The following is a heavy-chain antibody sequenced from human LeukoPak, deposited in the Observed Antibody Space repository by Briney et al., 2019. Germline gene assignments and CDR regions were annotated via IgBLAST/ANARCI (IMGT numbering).Heavy chain of an antibody. J-gene: IGHJ4*02. V-gene: IGHV3-7*01. CDR3: ARGSGYFRGGEDY. Sequence: GGSLRLSCAASGFTFSSYGMSWVRQAPGKGLEWVANIKQDGSEKYYVESVKGRFIISRDNAKDSLYLQMNSLRVEDTAVYYCARGSGYFRGGEDYWGQGTLVTVSS. CDR2: IKQDGSEK. CDR1: GFTFSSYG. D-gene: IGHD3-9*01.